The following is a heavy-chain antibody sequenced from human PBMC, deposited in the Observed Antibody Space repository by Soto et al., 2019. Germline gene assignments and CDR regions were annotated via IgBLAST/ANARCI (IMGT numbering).Heavy chain of an antibody. CDR3: ARGRIIVAGGFDP. Sequence: QVQLVQSGAEVKKPGASVKVSCKASGYTFTSYDIIWVRQATGQGLEWMGWMNPSTGNTDSAEKFQGRLTMTRNTPITTVYMELSSLSFEDTAVYYCARGRIIVAGGFDPWGQGTLLTVSS. V-gene: IGHV1-8*01. CDR1: GYTFTSYD. CDR2: MNPSTGNT. D-gene: IGHD6-19*01. J-gene: IGHJ5*02.